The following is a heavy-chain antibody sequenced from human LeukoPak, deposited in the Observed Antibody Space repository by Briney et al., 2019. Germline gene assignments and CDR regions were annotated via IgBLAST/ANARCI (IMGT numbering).Heavy chain of an antibody. D-gene: IGHD2-15*01. CDR3: ARRYCSGVSCYPDY. CDR1: GYTFSGYY. CDR2: INPSGGVT. J-gene: IGHJ4*02. V-gene: IGHV1-2*02. Sequence: ASVRVSCRASGYTFSGYYIHWVRQAPGQGLEWMGWINPSGGVTKYAQKFQGRVTMTRDTSISTAYMELSRLTSDDTAVYFCARRYCSGVSCYPDYWGQGTLVTVSS.